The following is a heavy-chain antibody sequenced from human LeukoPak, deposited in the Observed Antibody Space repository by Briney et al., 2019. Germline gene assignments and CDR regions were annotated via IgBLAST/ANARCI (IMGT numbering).Heavy chain of an antibody. J-gene: IGHJ4*02. V-gene: IGHV3-48*02. D-gene: IGHD1-26*01. CDR3: ASSGSYRFDY. CDR1: GFPFSSYA. CDR2: ITASGTAM. Sequence: GGSLRLSCAASGFPFSSYAMHWVRQAPGKGLEWVSHITASGTAMFYADSVKGRFTISRDNAKNSLYLQMNSLRDEDTAVYYCASSGSYRFDYWGQGTLVTVSS.